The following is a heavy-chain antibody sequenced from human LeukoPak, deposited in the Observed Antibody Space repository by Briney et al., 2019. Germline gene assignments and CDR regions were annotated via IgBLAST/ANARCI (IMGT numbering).Heavy chain of an antibody. V-gene: IGHV4-34*01. CDR3: VAARHHMIDY. Sequence: SETLSLTCAVYGGSFSGYYWSWIRQPPGKGLEWIGEINHSGSTNYNPSLKSRVTISVDTSKNQFSLKLSSVTAADTAVYYCVAARHHMIDYWGQGTLVTVSS. CDR2: INHSGST. J-gene: IGHJ4*02. D-gene: IGHD6-6*01. CDR1: GGSFSGYY.